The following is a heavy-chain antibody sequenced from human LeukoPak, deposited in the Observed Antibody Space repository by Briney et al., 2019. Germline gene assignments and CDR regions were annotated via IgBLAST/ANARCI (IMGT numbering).Heavy chain of an antibody. Sequence: PSETLSLTCTVSVGSISSYYWSWIRQPPGKGLEWIGYIYYSGSTNYNPSLKSRVTISVDTSKYQFSLKLSSVTAADTAVYYCARHMGLGYTYFYPYFDYWGQGTLVTVSS. V-gene: IGHV4-59*08. CDR2: IYYSGST. J-gene: IGHJ4*01. CDR1: VGSISSYY. D-gene: IGHD1-1*01. CDR3: ARHMGLGYTYFYPYFDY.